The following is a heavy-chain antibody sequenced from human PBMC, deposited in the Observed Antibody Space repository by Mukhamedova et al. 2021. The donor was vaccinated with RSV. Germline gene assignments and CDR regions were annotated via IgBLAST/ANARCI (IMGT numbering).Heavy chain of an antibody. D-gene: IGHD3-9*01. Sequence: WVSTISTSGTNYADSVRGRFTISRDNSKNTLYLQMNSLRVEDTGIYYCAIDRYFDASGFDIWGQGTLVTVSS. V-gene: IGHV3-53*01. CDR3: AIDRYFDASGFDI. J-gene: IGHJ1*01. CDR2: ISTSGT.